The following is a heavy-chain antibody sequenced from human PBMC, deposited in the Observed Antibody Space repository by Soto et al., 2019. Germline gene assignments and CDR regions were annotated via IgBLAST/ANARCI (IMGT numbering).Heavy chain of an antibody. CDR3: AREGGGSSFWFDP. CDR2: IIPIFGTA. Sequence: KPGSSVKXSCKAXGGTFSSYAISXVRXAPGQGLQWMGGIIPIFGTANYAQKFQGRVTITADESTSTAYMELSSLRSEDTAVYYCAREGGGSSFWFDPWGQGTLVTVSS. J-gene: IGHJ5*02. D-gene: IGHD6-6*01. V-gene: IGHV1-69*01. CDR1: GGTFSSYA.